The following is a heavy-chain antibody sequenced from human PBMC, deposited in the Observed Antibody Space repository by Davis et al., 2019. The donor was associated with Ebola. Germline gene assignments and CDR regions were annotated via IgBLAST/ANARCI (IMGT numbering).Heavy chain of an antibody. CDR1: GFTFSSYS. CDR2: ISSSSSYI. CDR3: ARESPMVQGDTFDY. D-gene: IGHD3-10*01. J-gene: IGHJ4*02. Sequence: GGSLRLSCAASGFTFSSYSMNWVRQAPGKGLEWVSSISSSSSYIYYADSVKGRFTISRDNAKNSLYLQMNSLRAEDTAVYYCARESPMVQGDTFDYWGQGTLVTVSS. V-gene: IGHV3-21*01.